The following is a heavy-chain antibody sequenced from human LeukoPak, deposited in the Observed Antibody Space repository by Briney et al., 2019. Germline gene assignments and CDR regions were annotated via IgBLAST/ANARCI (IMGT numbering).Heavy chain of an antibody. CDR2: TYYMSKLVS. CDR3: PRGPAVLDP. V-gene: IGHV6-1*01. Sequence: SQTLSLTCAISGDSLSSNRDAWNWIRQSPSSGLESLGRTYYMSKLVSAYAVSVKSRIHLNPDTSKNRFYLQLHSVTPEDTAVYYCPRGPAVLDPWGQGTVVTVSS. J-gene: IGHJ5*02. D-gene: IGHD2-2*01. CDR1: GDSLSSNRDA.